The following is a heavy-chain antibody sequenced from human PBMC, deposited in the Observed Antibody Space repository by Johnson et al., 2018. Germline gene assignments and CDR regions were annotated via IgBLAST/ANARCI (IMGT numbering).Heavy chain of an antibody. CDR2: ISYDGSKI. CDR1: GFTFRNYG. D-gene: IGHD3/OR15-3a*01. Sequence: QVQLVESGGGVVQPGRSLRLSCAASGFTFRNYGMHWVRQAPGKGLAGVSVISYDGSKIYYADSVKGRFTISRDNSKNTLYLQRNSLRAEDTALYYCARDDPDMISDYYYYYFGMDVWGQGTPVTVSS. J-gene: IGHJ6*02. CDR3: ARDDPDMISDYYYYYFGMDV. V-gene: IGHV3-30*03.